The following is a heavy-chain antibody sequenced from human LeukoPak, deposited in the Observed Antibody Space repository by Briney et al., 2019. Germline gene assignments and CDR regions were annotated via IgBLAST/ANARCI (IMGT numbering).Heavy chain of an antibody. Sequence: ASVKVSCKASGYTFTSYDINWVRQATGQGLEWMGWMNPNSGNTGYAQKFQGRVTMTRNTSISTAYMELSSLRSEDTAVYYCASGFWSGYYYYYYYMDVWGKGTTVTVSS. V-gene: IGHV1-8*01. CDR1: GYTFTSYD. D-gene: IGHD3-3*01. CDR2: MNPNSGNT. J-gene: IGHJ6*03. CDR3: ASGFWSGYYYYYYYMDV.